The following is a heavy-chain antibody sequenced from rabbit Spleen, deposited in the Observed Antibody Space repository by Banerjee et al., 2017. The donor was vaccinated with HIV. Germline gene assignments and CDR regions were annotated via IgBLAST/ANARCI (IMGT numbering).Heavy chain of an antibody. D-gene: IGHD4-2*01. CDR3: ARDSAGREDFNL. Sequence: EESGGDLVQPEGSLTLTCKASGLTFSANYWICWVRQAPGKGLEWIACIDVTKSVVTYYETWAKGRFTISKASSTTVTLQMTSLTAADTATYFCARDSAGREDFNLWGQGTLVTVS. CDR2: IDVTKSVVT. CDR1: GLTFSANYW. V-gene: IGHV1S45*01. J-gene: IGHJ4*01.